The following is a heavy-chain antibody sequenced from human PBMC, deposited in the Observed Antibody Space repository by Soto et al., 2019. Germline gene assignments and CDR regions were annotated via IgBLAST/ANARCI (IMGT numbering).Heavy chain of an antibody. D-gene: IGHD5-12*01. CDR2: ISGSGGST. CDR3: AKDRGYSGYDSQYYFDY. CDR1: GFTFSSYA. V-gene: IGHV3-23*01. J-gene: IGHJ4*02. Sequence: GSLRLSCAASGFTFSSYAMSWVRQAPGKGLEWVSAISGSGGSTYYADSVKGRFTISRDNSKNTLYLQMNSLRAEDTAVYYCAKDRGYSGYDSQYYFDYWGQGTLVTVSS.